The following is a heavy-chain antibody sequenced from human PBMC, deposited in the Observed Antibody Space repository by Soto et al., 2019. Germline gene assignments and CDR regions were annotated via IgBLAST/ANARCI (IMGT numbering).Heavy chain of an antibody. D-gene: IGHD3-22*01. CDR3: ARVVVVIPPGYYYAMDV. J-gene: IGHJ6*02. CDR2: ITSSSDTI. CDR1: GFTFSSFH. Sequence: PGGSLRLSCAASGFTFSSFHRNWVRQAPGRGLEWVAYITSSSDTIYYSDSVKGRFTITRDNGKNSLFLQMNSLRDEDTAVYYCARVVVVIPPGYYYAMDVWGQGTTVTVS. V-gene: IGHV3-48*02.